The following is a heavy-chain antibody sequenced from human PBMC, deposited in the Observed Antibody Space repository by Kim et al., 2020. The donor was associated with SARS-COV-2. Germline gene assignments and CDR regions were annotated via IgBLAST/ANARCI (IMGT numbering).Heavy chain of an antibody. V-gene: IGHV3-23*01. Sequence: GGSLRLSCAASGFTFSSYVMSWVRQAPGKGLEWVSAISGSGGRTYYADSVKGRFTISRDNSKNTLYLQMNSLRAEDTAVYYCAKVSVLEWFFTKWGQGTLVTVSS. CDR2: ISGSGGRT. J-gene: IGHJ4*02. D-gene: IGHD3-3*01. CDR1: GFTFSSYV. CDR3: AKVSVLEWFFTK.